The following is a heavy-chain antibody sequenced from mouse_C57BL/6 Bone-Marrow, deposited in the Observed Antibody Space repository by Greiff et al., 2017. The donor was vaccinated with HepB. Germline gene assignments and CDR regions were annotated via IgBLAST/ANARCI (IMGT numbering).Heavy chain of an antibody. D-gene: IGHD3-1*01. CDR1: GFSLTSYG. CDR3: AKNRGYKGAMDY. CDR2: IWRGGST. J-gene: IGHJ4*01. Sequence: VQRVESGPGLVQPSQSLSITCTVSGFSLTSYGVHWVRQSPGKGLEWLGVIWRGGSTDYNAAFMSRLSITKDNSKSQVFFKMNSLQADDTAIYYCAKNRGYKGAMDYWGQGTSVTVSS. V-gene: IGHV2-5*01.